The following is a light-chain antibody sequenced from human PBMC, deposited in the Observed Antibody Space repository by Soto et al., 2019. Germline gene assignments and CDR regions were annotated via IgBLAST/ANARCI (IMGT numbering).Light chain of an antibody. Sequence: QSALTQPASVSGSPGQSITISCTGTSSDVGVYNYVSWYQQHPGKAPKLMIFEVSNRPSGVSNRFSGSKSGNTASLTISGLQAEDEADYYCSSYTSTYTLVFGTRTKVTVL. J-gene: IGLJ1*01. V-gene: IGLV2-14*01. CDR3: SSYTSTYTLV. CDR2: EVS. CDR1: SSDVGVYNY.